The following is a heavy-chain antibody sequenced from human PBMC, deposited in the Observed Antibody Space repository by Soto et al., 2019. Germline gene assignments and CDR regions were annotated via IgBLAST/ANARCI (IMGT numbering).Heavy chain of an antibody. J-gene: IGHJ6*02. CDR1: GDSIASGPYY. Sequence: QVQLQESGPGLVKPSQTLSLTCTVSGDSIASGPYYWTWIRQHPGKGLEWIGNISYTGSTYYNPSLQSRVSISVDTSKNQFSLRLTSVTAADTAIYYCARDRVRRDNKPYGMDVWGQGTTVTVSS. CDR3: ARDRVRRDNKPYGMDV. D-gene: IGHD2-21*01. V-gene: IGHV4-31*03. CDR2: ISYTGST.